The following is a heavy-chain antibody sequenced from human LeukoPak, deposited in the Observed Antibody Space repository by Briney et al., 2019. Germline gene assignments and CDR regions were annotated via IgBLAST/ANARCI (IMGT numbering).Heavy chain of an antibody. CDR3: AKDDNGPQDN. CDR1: GFTFDNYG. V-gene: IGHV3-30*02. D-gene: IGHD1-14*01. Sequence: GGSLRLSXAASGFTFDNYGMHWVRQAPGKGLEWVALIRYDGIKKFYAGSVKGRFTISRDNSKNTLYLQMNSLRLEDTALYYCAKDDNGPQDNWGQGTLVTVSS. CDR2: IRYDGIKK. J-gene: IGHJ4*02.